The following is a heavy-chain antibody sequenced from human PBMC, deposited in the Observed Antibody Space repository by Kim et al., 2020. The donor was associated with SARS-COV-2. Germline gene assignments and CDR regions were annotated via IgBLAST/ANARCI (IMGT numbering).Heavy chain of an antibody. V-gene: IGHV3-7*03. CDR3: AYGSGSYYEPGAAFDY. J-gene: IGHJ4*02. Sequence: GGSLRLSCAASGFTFSSYWMSWVRQAPGKGLEWVANIKQDGSEKYYVDSVKGRFTISRDNAKNSLYLQMNSLRAEDTAVYYCAYGSGSYYEPGAAFDYWGRGTLVTVSS. D-gene: IGHD3-10*01. CDR1: GFTFSSYW. CDR2: IKQDGSEK.